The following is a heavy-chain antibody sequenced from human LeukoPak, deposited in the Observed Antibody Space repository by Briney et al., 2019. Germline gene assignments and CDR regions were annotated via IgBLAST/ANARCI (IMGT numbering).Heavy chain of an antibody. CDR1: GFTFSTYV. Sequence: GGSLRLSCAASGFTFSTYVMTWVRQAPGKGLEWVSAISGSGGSTYYADSVKGRFTISRDNSKNTLYLQMNSLRAEDTAVYYCAKGVGYCSGGSCQQFDYWGQGTLVTVSS. J-gene: IGHJ4*02. D-gene: IGHD2-15*01. CDR3: AKGVGYCSGGSCQQFDY. CDR2: ISGSGGST. V-gene: IGHV3-23*01.